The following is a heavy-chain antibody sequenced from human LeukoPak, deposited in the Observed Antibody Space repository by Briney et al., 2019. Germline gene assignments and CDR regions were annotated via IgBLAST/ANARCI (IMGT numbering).Heavy chain of an antibody. CDR3: AKDAYSSGWGPSSIMDV. CDR2: ITGRGETT. Sequence: HPGGSLRLSCAASGFNFRGQAMSWVRQGPGKGLEWVAGITGRGETTYYADSVQGRVNISRDNSKNTLYLQMNSLRAEDTAVYYCAKDAYSSGWGPSSIMDVWGQGTTVTVSS. CDR1: GFNFRGQA. D-gene: IGHD6-19*01. J-gene: IGHJ6*02. V-gene: IGHV3-23*01.